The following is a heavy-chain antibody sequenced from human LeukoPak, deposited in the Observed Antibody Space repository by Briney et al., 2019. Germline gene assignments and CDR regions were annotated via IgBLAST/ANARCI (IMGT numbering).Heavy chain of an antibody. CDR1: GGSISSSSYY. V-gene: IGHV4-39*07. CDR3: ARRGLVAARHAFDI. D-gene: IGHD6-6*01. CDR2: IYYSGSI. Sequence: SETLSLTCTVSGGSISSSSYYWGWIRQPPGKGLEWIGSIYYSGSIYYNPSLKSRVTISVDTSKNQFSLKLSSVTAADTAVYYCARRGLVAARHAFDIWGQGTMVTVSS. J-gene: IGHJ3*02.